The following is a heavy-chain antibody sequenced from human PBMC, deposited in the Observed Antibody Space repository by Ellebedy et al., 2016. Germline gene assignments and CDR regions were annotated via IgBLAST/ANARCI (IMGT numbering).Heavy chain of an antibody. CDR2: IKSKTDGGTT. J-gene: IGHJ6*02. V-gene: IGHV3-15*01. CDR1: GFTFSNAW. CDR3: TTALGDYGYYYYGMDV. Sequence: GESLKISXAASGFTFSNAWMSWVRQAPGKGLEWVGRIKSKTDGGTTDYAAPVKGRFTISRDDSKNTLYLQMNSLKTEDTAVYYCTTALGDYGYYYYGMDVWGQGTTVTVSS. D-gene: IGHD4-17*01.